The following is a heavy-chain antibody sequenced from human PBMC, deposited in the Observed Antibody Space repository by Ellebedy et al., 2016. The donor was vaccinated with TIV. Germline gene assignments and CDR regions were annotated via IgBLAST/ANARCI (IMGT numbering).Heavy chain of an antibody. D-gene: IGHD3-3*01. CDR3: ARDGRAPRGYYDFWSGYYSGGGDYYYMDV. J-gene: IGHJ6*03. CDR1: GFTFSDYY. CDR2: ISSSGSTI. V-gene: IGHV3-11*01. Sequence: GESLKISCAASGFTFSDYYMSWIRQAPGKGLEWVSYISSSGSTIYYADSVKGRFTISRDNAKNSLYLQMNSLRAEDTAVYYCARDGRAPRGYYDFWSGYYSGGGDYYYMDVWGKGTTVTVSS.